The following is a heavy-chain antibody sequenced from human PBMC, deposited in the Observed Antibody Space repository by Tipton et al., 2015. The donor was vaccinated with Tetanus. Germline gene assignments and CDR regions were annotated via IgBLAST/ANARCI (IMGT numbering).Heavy chain of an antibody. V-gene: IGHV1-8*01. J-gene: IGHJ6*02. CDR2: LNPKSGSA. CDR1: GYTFTSYG. CDR3: ASGSSIRHGLDV. D-gene: IGHD2-2*01. Sequence: QLVQSGAEVKKPGASVKVSCRASGYTFTSYGLNWVRQAAGRGFEWVGWLNPKSGSAVYGQKFQGRVTMTTNTSITTAFMEVASLTYEDTAVYYCASGSSIRHGLDVWGHGTSVTVSS.